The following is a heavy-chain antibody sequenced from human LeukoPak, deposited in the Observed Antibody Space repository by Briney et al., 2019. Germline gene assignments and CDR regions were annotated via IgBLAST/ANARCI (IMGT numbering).Heavy chain of an antibody. CDR1: GFTFSSYE. D-gene: IGHD1-26*01. Sequence: GGPLRLSCAASGFTFSSYEMNWVRQAPGKGLEWVSYISSGGSTVHYADSVKGRFTISRDNAKNSLYLQMNSLRAEDTAVYYCARVIIVGATGIWGQGTMVTVSS. CDR3: ARVIIVGATGI. J-gene: IGHJ3*02. V-gene: IGHV3-48*03. CDR2: ISSGGSTV.